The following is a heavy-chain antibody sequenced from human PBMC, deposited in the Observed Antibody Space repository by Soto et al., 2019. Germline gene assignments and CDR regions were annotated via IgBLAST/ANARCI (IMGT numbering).Heavy chain of an antibody. CDR2: ISAYNGNT. CDR1: GYTFTSYG. J-gene: IGHJ5*02. D-gene: IGHD2-2*01. CDR3: ARTEDCSSTSCWEWNWFDP. Sequence: ASVKVSCKASGYTFTSYGISWVRQAPGQGLEWMGWISAYNGNTNYAQKLQGRVTMTTDTSTSTAYMELRSLRSDDTAVYYCARTEDCSSTSCWEWNWFDPWGQGTLVTVSS. V-gene: IGHV1-18*01.